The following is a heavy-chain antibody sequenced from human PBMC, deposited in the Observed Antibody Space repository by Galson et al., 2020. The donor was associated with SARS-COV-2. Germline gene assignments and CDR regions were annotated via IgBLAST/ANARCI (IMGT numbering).Heavy chain of an antibody. CDR1: DGPISGHY. D-gene: IGHD2-21*02. CDR2: IYYSGNT. V-gene: IGHV4-59*11. J-gene: IGHJ4*02. Sequence: SETLSLTCTVSDGPISGHYWSWIRQPPGKGLEWIGYIYYSGNTNYNPSLKSRVTMSVDTSKSQFSLRLSSVTAADTAVYYCARDGVYCGGDCYRHFDCWGQGTLVTVAS. CDR3: ARDGVYCGGDCYRHFDC.